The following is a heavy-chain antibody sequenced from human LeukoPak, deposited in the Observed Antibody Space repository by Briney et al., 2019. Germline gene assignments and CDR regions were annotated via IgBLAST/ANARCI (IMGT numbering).Heavy chain of an antibody. D-gene: IGHD1-1*01. J-gene: IGHJ4*02. CDR2: ISGRGVST. CDR1: GLTFSIYA. Sequence: GGSLRLSCAASGLTFSIYAVSWVRQAPGKGLEWVSYISGRGVSTYYADSVKGHFTNYTDNSKNTLYLQMNTLRAEDTAVYNCAKNNDFDYWGQGTLVTVSS. CDR3: AKNNDFDY. V-gene: IGHV3-23*01.